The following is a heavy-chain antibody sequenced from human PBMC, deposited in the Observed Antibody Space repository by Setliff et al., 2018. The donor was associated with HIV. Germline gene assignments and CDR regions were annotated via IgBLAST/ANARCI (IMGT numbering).Heavy chain of an antibody. CDR3: ARGEGTGTTGVGSFDL. CDR1: GGSISSGYYY. CDR2: IYYSGTT. D-gene: IGHD1-7*01. Sequence: ASETLSLTCSVSGGSISSGYYYWSWIRQHPGKGLEWIGYIYYSGTTYSNPSLKSRVTISVDTSKNQFSLRLSSVTAADTAVYYCARGEGTGTTGVGSFDLWGRGTLVTVSS. V-gene: IGHV4-31*03. J-gene: IGHJ2*01.